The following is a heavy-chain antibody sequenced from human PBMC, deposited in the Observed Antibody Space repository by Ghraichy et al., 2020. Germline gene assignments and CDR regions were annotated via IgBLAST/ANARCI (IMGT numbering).Heavy chain of an antibody. CDR2: IYGNGTT. V-gene: IGHV4-4*07. D-gene: IGHD4-23*01. CDR1: GDSISSYY. Sequence: SETLSLTCTVSGDSISSYYWTWIRQAAGKGLEWIGRIYGNGTTDYNPSLKSRVTMSVDRSRNQFSLKLSPVTAADTAMYYCVRGGNRLWYGGDYWGQGTLVTVSS. J-gene: IGHJ4*02. CDR3: VRGGNRLWYGGDY.